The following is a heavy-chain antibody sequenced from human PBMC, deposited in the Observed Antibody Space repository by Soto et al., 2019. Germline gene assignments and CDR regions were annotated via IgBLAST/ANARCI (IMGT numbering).Heavy chain of an antibody. J-gene: IGHJ4*02. D-gene: IGHD2-15*01. CDR1: GFSFSIHW. Sequence: EVQLVESGGGLVQPGGSLRLSCEASGFSFSIHWMIWVRQAPGRGLEWVAKIKPDGSEKYYVDSVEGRFTISRDNAKNSLYLQMNSLRIEDTAVYYCARETWWRCDYWGQGPWSASLQ. CDR3: ARETWWRCDY. CDR2: IKPDGSEK. V-gene: IGHV3-7*05.